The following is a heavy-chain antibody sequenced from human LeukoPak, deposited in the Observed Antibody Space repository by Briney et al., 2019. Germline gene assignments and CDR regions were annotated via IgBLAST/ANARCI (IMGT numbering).Heavy chain of an antibody. CDR2: ISWNSGSI. CDR3: AKGYGSGSYPRIILDY. J-gene: IGHJ4*02. Sequence: GGSLRLSCAASGFTFDDYATHWVRQAPGKGLEWVSGISWNSGSIGYADSVKGRFTISRDNAKNSLYLQMNSLRAEDTALYYCAKGYGSGSYPRIILDYWGQGTLVTVSS. D-gene: IGHD3-10*01. V-gene: IGHV3-9*01. CDR1: GFTFDDYA.